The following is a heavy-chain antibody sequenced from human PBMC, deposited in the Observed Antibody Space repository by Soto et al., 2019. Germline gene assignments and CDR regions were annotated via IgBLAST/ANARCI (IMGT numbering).Heavy chain of an antibody. CDR1: GGTFSSYT. CDR2: IIPILGIA. Sequence: QVQLVQSGAEVKKPGSSVKVSCKASGGTFSSYTISWVRQAPGQGLEWMGRIIPILGIANYPQKIQGRVTITADKSTSTAYIELSSLSSDDTTVYYCARSRFWGGYDYWCFDPWGHGTLVTVSS. D-gene: IGHD5-12*01. J-gene: IGHJ5*02. CDR3: ARSRFWGGYDYWCFDP. V-gene: IGHV1-69*02.